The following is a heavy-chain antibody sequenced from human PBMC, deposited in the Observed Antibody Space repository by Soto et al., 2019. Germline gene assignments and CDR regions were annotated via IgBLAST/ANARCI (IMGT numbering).Heavy chain of an antibody. D-gene: IGHD1-26*01. CDR2: ILYDGSRT. J-gene: IGHJ4*02. V-gene: IGHV3-30-3*01. CDR1: GFTFSTYA. CDR3: ARDRGDDYYRRYFDY. Sequence: SLRLSCAASGFTFSTYAMHWVRQAPGKGLEWVAVILYDGSRTYYADSVKGRFTISRDNSKSTLYLEMNSLRDEDTAVYFCARDRGDDYYRRYFDYWGQGTLVTVSS.